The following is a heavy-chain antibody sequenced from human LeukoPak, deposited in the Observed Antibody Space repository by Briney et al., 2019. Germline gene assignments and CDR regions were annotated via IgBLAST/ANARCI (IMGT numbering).Heavy chain of an antibody. V-gene: IGHV3-43*02. CDR1: GLNFDEYA. Sequence: PGGSLRLSCVVSGLNFDEYAMHWVRQPPGKGLEWVSLISADGGSAFSADFVKGRFSISRDNSKNFLFLQMNSPRIEDTAMYYCATESGKFDYWGQGTLVAVSS. CDR2: ISADGGSA. CDR3: ATESGKFDY. J-gene: IGHJ4*02.